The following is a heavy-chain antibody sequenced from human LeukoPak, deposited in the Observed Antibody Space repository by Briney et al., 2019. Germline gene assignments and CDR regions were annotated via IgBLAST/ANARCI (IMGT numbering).Heavy chain of an antibody. J-gene: IGHJ6*02. Sequence: GESLKISCKGSGYSFTSYWIGWVRQMPGKGLEWMGIIYPGDSDTRYSPSFQGQVTTSADTSISTAYLQWSSLKASDTAMYYCARHWVPGTTSAYYYYGMDVWGQGTTVTVSS. CDR1: GYSFTSYW. V-gene: IGHV5-51*01. CDR2: IYPGDSDT. D-gene: IGHD1-7*01. CDR3: ARHWVPGTTSAYYYYGMDV.